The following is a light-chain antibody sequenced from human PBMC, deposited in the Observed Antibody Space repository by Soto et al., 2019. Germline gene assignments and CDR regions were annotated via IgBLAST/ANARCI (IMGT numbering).Light chain of an antibody. Sequence: EIVLTHSPATLSLSPGQRATFSCRASQCVSTNYLAWYTRKPGRAPRRLIYGASSRATDIPNRFKGSVSGTDVAHTITRQNAEDCAVYYCRQYGSTRPTVGRGNNVEIK. CDR1: QCVSTNY. J-gene: IGKJ1*01. CDR3: RQYGSTRPT. CDR2: GAS. V-gene: IGKV3-20*01.